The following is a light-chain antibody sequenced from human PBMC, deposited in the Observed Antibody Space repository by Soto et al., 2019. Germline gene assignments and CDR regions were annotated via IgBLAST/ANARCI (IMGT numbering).Light chain of an antibody. J-gene: IGKJ2*01. Sequence: DIQMTQSPSTLSASVGDSVTITCRASQSVSHWLAWYQQKPGRAPNVLIHKASTLQSGVPSNFSGSGSGTEFTLTISSLQPDDFATYYCQQYYTYPYPFGQGTKLEIK. V-gene: IGKV1-5*03. CDR1: QSVSHW. CDR3: QQYYTYPYP. CDR2: KAS.